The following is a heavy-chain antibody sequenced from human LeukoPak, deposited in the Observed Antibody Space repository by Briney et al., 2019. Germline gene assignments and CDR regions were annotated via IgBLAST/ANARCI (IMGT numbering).Heavy chain of an antibody. J-gene: IGHJ4*02. CDR1: GASISSSSHY. Sequence: PSETLSLTCTVSGASISSSSHYWGWLRQPPGKGLEWIVSMYYSGISYYHPSLKSRVNISVDTSKHQFSLRLSSVTAADTAMYYCAILCYPGWYFDYWGQGTLVTVSS. CDR2: MYYSGIS. CDR3: AILCYPGWYFDY. V-gene: IGHV4-39*01. D-gene: IGHD3-10*02.